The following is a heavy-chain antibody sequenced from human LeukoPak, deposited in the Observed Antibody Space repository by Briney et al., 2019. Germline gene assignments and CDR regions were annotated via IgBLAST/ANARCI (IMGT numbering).Heavy chain of an antibody. D-gene: IGHD3-22*01. Sequence: GASVKVSCKASGYTFTSYYMHWMRQAPGQGLEWMGIINPSGGSTSYAQKFQGRVTMTRDTSTSTVYMELSSLRSEDTAVYYCARGSYYYDSSGVNWFDPWGQGTLVTVSS. CDR3: ARGSYYYDSSGVNWFDP. J-gene: IGHJ5*02. CDR2: INPSGGST. CDR1: GYTFTSYY. V-gene: IGHV1-46*01.